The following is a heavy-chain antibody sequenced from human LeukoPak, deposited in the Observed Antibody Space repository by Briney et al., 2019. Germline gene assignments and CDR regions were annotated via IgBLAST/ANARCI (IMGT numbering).Heavy chain of an antibody. Sequence: SETLSLTCAISGVSISGGYSWSWIRQPPGKGLEWIGYIHHSGSIYYSPSLKSRVNISVDRSKNLFSLKVSSVTAADTAVYYCARGRSNYYGMDVWGQGTTVTVSS. J-gene: IGHJ6*02. CDR3: ARGRSNYYGMDV. V-gene: IGHV4-30-2*01. CDR2: IHHSGSI. CDR1: GVSISGGYS. D-gene: IGHD1-26*01.